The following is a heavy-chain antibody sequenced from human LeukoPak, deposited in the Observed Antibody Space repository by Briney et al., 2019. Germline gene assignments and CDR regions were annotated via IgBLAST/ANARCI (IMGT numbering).Heavy chain of an antibody. CDR1: GFTIRTYW. D-gene: IGHD2-2*01. CDR3: ARVRITRANWFDP. V-gene: IGHV3-7*02. J-gene: IGHJ5*02. Sequence: GGSLRLSCAASGFTIRTYWMSWVRQAPGKGLEWVANIKGDGGEKYYVDSVEGRFTISRDIAKNTLYLQMNSLRAEDTAVYYCARVRITRANWFDPWGQGTLVTVSS. CDR2: IKGDGGEK.